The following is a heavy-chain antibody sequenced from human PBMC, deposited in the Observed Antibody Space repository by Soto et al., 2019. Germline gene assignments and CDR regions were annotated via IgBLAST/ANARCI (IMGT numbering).Heavy chain of an antibody. V-gene: IGHV1-69*02. J-gene: IGHJ4*02. Sequence: QVQLVQSGAEVKKPGSSVKVSCKASGGTFSSYTISWVRQAPGQGLEWMGRIIPILGIANYAQKFQGRVTITADKSTSTAYMELSSLRSEDTAVYYCASSRFSLVAATLDYWGQGTLVTVSS. CDR2: IIPILGIA. CDR3: ASSRFSLVAATLDY. D-gene: IGHD2-15*01. CDR1: GGTFSSYT.